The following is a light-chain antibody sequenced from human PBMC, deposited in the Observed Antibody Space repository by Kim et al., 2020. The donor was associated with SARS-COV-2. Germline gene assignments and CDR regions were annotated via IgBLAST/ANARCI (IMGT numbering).Light chain of an antibody. J-gene: IGLJ2*01. CDR2: DTT. CDR1: PGAVTSCNY. CDR3: MLSCGGACV. Sequence: QAVVTQEPSLTVSPGGTVTLTCDSGPGAVTSCNYPYWFQQKPGQTPRTLIFDTTSRHSWTPTRFSASLLGGKAALTLSGAQPEDEADYFCMLSCGGACVFGGGTRLTVL. V-gene: IGLV7-46*01.